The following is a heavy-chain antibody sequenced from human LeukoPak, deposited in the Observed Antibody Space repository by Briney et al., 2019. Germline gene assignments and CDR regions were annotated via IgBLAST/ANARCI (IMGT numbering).Heavy chain of an antibody. Sequence: SETLSLTCAVYGGSFSGYYWSWIRQPPGKGLEWIGEINHSASTNYNPSLKSRVTISVDTSKNQFSLKLSSVTAADTAVYYCARGPLKYYYGSGSDFDYWGQGTLVTVSS. J-gene: IGHJ4*02. CDR3: ARGPLKYYYGSGSDFDY. CDR2: INHSAST. V-gene: IGHV4-34*01. D-gene: IGHD3-10*01. CDR1: GGSFSGYY.